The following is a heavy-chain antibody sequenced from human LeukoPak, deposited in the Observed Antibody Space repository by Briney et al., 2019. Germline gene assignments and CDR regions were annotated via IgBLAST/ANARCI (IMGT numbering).Heavy chain of an antibody. Sequence: GGSLRLSCAASGFTFSSYGMHWVRQAPGKGLEWVAVIWYDGSNKYCADSVKGRFTISRDNSKNTLYLQMNSLRAEDTAVYYCARDSLGGISWYLDYWGLGTLVTVSS. D-gene: IGHD6-13*01. J-gene: IGHJ4*02. CDR2: IWYDGSNK. V-gene: IGHV3-33*01. CDR1: GFTFSSYG. CDR3: ARDSLGGISWYLDY.